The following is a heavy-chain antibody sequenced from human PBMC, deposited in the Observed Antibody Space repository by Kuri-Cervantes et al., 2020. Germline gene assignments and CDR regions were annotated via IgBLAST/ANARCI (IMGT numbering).Heavy chain of an antibody. J-gene: IGHJ4*02. Sequence: GGSLRLSCAASGFTFSSYAMSWARQAPGKGLEWVSSISSSGNNIDYADSVKGRFTISRDNAKKSLNLQMNSLRVEDTAVYYRARRWLQTRGALDYWGQGTLVTVSS. CDR3: ARRWLQTRGALDY. D-gene: IGHD5-24*01. CDR2: ISSSGNNI. V-gene: IGHV3-48*04. CDR1: GFTFSSYA.